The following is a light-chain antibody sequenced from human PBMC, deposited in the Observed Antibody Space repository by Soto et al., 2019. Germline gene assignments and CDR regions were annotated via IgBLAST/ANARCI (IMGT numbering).Light chain of an antibody. V-gene: IGKV1-12*01. Sequence: DMQMTQSPSSVSASVGDGVTITCRASQDINSFLAWYQQKPGKAPKLLIYAASTLHIGVPSRFRGSGSGTAFTLTISSLQPEDFATYFCQQTNHFPFTFGPGTKVDI. CDR1: QDINSF. J-gene: IGKJ3*01. CDR3: QQTNHFPFT. CDR2: AAS.